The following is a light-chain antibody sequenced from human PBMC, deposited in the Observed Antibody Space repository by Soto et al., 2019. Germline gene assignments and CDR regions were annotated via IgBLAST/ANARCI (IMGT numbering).Light chain of an antibody. CDR2: DNH. V-gene: IGLV1-51*01. CDR3: GTWDSSLTAGV. J-gene: IGLJ3*02. Sequence: QSVLTQSPSVSAAPGQKVTISCSGSSSNIGNNYVSWYQQLPGRAPKLLIYDNHKRPSGIPDRFSGSKSGTSATLGITGLQTGDEADYYCGTWDSSLTAGVFGGGTKLTVL. CDR1: SSNIGNNY.